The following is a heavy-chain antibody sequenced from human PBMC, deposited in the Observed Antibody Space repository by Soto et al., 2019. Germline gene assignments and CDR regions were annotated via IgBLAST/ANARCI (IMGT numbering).Heavy chain of an antibody. Sequence: GASVKVSCKASGYIFNKYGFNWVRQAPGQGLEWMGRISAFNGYTNFAQKFQGRVTLTTDTSTNTAYMELSSLRSDDTAIYYCARGRGVVIPAGTPDAFDVWGQGTMVTVPS. J-gene: IGHJ3*01. CDR2: ISAFNGYT. V-gene: IGHV1-18*01. D-gene: IGHD2-21*01. CDR1: GYIFNKYG. CDR3: ARGRGVVIPAGTPDAFDV.